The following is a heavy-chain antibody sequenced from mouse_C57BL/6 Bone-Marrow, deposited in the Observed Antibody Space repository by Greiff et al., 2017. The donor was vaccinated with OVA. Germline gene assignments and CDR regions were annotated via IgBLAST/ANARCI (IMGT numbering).Heavy chain of an antibody. Sequence: QVQLQQSGAELARPGASVKLSCKASGYTFTSYGISWVKQRTGQGLEWIGEIYPRSGNTYYNEKFKGKATLTADKSSSTAYMELRSLTSEDSAVYFCARRITTVVATYWYFDVWGTGTTVTVSS. V-gene: IGHV1-81*01. J-gene: IGHJ1*03. CDR1: GYTFTSYG. CDR2: IYPRSGNT. D-gene: IGHD1-1*01. CDR3: ARRITTVVATYWYFDV.